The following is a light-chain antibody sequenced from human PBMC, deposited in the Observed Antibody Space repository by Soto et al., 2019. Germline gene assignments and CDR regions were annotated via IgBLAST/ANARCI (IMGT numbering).Light chain of an antibody. CDR1: QSVSSY. V-gene: IGKV3-15*01. Sequence: IVLTHSPATLSLSPWERATLSCRASQSVSSYLAWYQQKPGQAPRLLIYGASTRATGIPARFSGRRSGTEFTLTISSLQSEDFGVYYCQQYNSWPQKFGQGTKVDIK. J-gene: IGKJ1*01. CDR3: QQYNSWPQK. CDR2: GAS.